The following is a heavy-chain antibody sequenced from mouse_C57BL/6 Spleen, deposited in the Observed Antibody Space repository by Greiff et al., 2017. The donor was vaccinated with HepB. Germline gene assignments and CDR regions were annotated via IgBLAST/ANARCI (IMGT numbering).Heavy chain of an antibody. V-gene: IGHV1-20*01. D-gene: IGHD1-1*01. Sequence: EVQLQQSGPELVKPGDSVKISCKASGYSFTGYFMNWVMQSHGKSLEWIGRINPYNGDTFYNQKFKGKATLTVDKSSSTAHMELRSLTSEDSAVYYCAREGSYYGSSSAWFAYWGQGTLVTVSA. CDR2: INPYNGDT. J-gene: IGHJ3*01. CDR3: AREGSYYGSSSAWFAY. CDR1: GYSFTGYF.